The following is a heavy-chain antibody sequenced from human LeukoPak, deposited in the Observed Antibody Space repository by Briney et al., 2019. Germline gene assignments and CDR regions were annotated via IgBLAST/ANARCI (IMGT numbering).Heavy chain of an antibody. J-gene: IGHJ4*02. CDR2: IYYSGST. CDR1: GGSISSSSYY. CDR3: ARHIAVAGTYQKWYSDY. V-gene: IGHV4-39*01. D-gene: IGHD6-19*01. Sequence: SETLSLTCTVSGGSISSSSYYWGWIRQPPGKGLEWIGSIYYSGSTYYNPSLKSRVTISVDTSKNQFSLKLSSVTAADTAVYYCARHIAVAGTYQKWYSDYWGQGTLVTVSS.